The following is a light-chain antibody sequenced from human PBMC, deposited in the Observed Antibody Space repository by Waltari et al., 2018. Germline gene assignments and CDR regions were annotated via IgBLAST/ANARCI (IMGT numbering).Light chain of an antibody. CDR3: CSYAGSGTYI. Sequence: QSALTQPASVSGSPGQSITISCTRTTSYLGNYNLFSWYQHPPGKAPKLMICEVIKRPSGVSDRFSGSKSGNTASLTISGLQAEDEADYYCCSYAGSGTYIFGTGTKVTVL. V-gene: IGLV2-23*02. CDR1: TSYLGNYNL. J-gene: IGLJ1*01. CDR2: EVI.